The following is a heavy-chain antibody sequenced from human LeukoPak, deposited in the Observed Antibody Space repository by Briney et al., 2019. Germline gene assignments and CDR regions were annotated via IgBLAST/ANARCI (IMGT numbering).Heavy chain of an antibody. V-gene: IGHV3-11*01. J-gene: IGHJ4*02. CDR1: GFSIRNNY. D-gene: IGHD6-13*01. CDR2: ISSSGSTI. Sequence: GGSLRLSCAASGFSIRNNYMTWVRQAPGKGLEWVSYISSSGSTIYYADSVKGRFTISRDNAKNSLYLQMNSLRAEDTAVYYCARVAAAGPGSDYWGQGTLVTVSS. CDR3: ARVAAAGPGSDY.